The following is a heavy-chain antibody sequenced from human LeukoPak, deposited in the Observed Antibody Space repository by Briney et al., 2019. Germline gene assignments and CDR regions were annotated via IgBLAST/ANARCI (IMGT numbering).Heavy chain of an antibody. CDR2: IYPGDSDT. Sequence: GESLKISCKGSGYSFTSYWIGWVRQMPGKGLEWMGIIYPGDSDTRYSPSFQGQVTISADKSISTAYLQWSSLKASDTAMYYCARPTTLIPGYYGMDVWGQGTTVTVSS. V-gene: IGHV5-51*01. CDR1: GYSFTSYW. CDR3: ARPTTLIPGYYGMDV. D-gene: IGHD1-26*01. J-gene: IGHJ6*02.